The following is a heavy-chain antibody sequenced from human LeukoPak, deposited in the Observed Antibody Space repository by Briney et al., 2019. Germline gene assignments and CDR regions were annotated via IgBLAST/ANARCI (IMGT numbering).Heavy chain of an antibody. CDR1: GGSISSSSCY. D-gene: IGHD3-10*01. CDR2: IYYSGLT. J-gene: IGHJ4*02. CDR3: AKHYMGSSYNRGLDY. V-gene: IGHV4-39*01. Sequence: SETLSLTCTVSGGSISSSSCYWGWIRQPPGKGLEWIGSIYYSGLTYYNPSLESRVTISVDTSKNQFSLKLSSVTAADTAIYYCAKHYMGSSYNRGLDYWGQGTLVTVSS.